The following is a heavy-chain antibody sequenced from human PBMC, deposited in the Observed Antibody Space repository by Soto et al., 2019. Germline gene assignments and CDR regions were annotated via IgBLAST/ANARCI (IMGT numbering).Heavy chain of an antibody. CDR1: GFTFSSYV. Sequence: QVQLVESGGGVVQPGRSLRLSCAASGFTFSSYVMYWVRQAPGKGLEWVAVISYDGNNKYYADSVKGRFTISRDNSQKTLYLQMNSLRAEDTAVYYCARAGCDGGSCYTLVGLRYGMDVWGQGTTVTVSS. V-gene: IGHV3-30-3*01. CDR2: ISYDGNNK. CDR3: ARAGCDGGSCYTLVGLRYGMDV. J-gene: IGHJ6*02. D-gene: IGHD2-15*01.